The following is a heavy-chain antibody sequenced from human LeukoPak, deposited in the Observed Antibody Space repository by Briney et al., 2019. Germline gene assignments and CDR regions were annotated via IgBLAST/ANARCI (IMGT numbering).Heavy chain of an antibody. J-gene: IGHJ6*02. D-gene: IGHD3/OR15-3a*01. V-gene: IGHV4-59*08. Sequence: SETLSLTCIVSGGSISSYYWSWMRQPPGKGLEWIGYIYGGTTDYNPSLKSRVSISIDTSKNSFSLNLTSVTAADTAVYYCARQSGLTYYYYALDVWGHGTTVTVSS. CDR2: IYGGTT. CDR1: GGSISSYY. CDR3: ARQSGLTYYYYALDV.